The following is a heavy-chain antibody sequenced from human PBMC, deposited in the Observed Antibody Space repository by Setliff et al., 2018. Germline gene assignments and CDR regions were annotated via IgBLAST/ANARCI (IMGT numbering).Heavy chain of an antibody. J-gene: IGHJ4*02. CDR3: ARLWRRIQQIDY. CDR2: IYYSGST. D-gene: IGHD2-15*01. Sequence: SETLSLTCTVSGGSISSSSYYWGWIRLPPGKRLEWIGTIYYSGSTYYNPSLKSRVTISVDTSKNQFSLKLSSVTAADTAVYYCARLWRRIQQIDYWGQGTLVTVSS. CDR1: GGSISSSSYY. V-gene: IGHV4-39*01.